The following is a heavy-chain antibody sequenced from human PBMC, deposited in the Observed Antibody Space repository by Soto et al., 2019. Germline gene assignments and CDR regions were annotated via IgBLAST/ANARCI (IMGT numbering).Heavy chain of an antibody. CDR3: TKHRYSWSDPPGD. Sequence: EVQLLESGGGLVKPGGSLRLSCAPSGFTFSSYAMSWVRQAPGKGLEGVSAISGSGGSTYYADSVRGRFTISRDNSKNTLYLQMNSLRADDTAGYYCTKHRYSWSDPPGDCVQGTRVTVSS. J-gene: IGHJ4*02. D-gene: IGHD1-26*01. CDR1: GFTFSSYA. CDR2: ISGSGGST. V-gene: IGHV3-23*01.